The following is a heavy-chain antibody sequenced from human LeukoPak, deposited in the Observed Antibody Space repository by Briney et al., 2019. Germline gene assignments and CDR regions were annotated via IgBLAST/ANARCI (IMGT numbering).Heavy chain of an antibody. D-gene: IGHD6-6*01. CDR2: IFNTGST. V-gene: IGHV4-61*02. CDR1: GDSIGRGSYY. J-gene: IGHJ4*02. Sequence: PSETLSLTCAVSGDSIGRGSYYWGWIRQPAGKAPEWIGRIFNTGSTSYNPSLKSRVTISVDTSKNQFSLNLRSVTAADTAVYYCARGPVAARLHFDYWGQGTLVTVSS. CDR3: ARGPVAARLHFDY.